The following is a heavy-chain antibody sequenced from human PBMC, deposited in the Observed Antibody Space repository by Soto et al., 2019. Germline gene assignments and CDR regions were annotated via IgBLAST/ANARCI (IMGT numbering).Heavy chain of an antibody. J-gene: IGHJ6*02. D-gene: IGHD2-21*02. CDR2: ISGSGGST. CDR1: GFTFSSYA. Sequence: GGSLRLSCAASGFTFSSYAMSWVRQAPGKGLEWVSAISGSGGSTYYADSVKGRFTISRDNSKNTLYLQMNSLRAEDTAVYYCAVSYCGGDCYLDTTYGMDVWGQGTTVTVSS. CDR3: AVSYCGGDCYLDTTYGMDV. V-gene: IGHV3-23*01.